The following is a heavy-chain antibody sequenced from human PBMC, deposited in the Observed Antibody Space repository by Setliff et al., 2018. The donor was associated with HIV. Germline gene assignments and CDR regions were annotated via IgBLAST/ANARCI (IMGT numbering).Heavy chain of an antibody. J-gene: IGHJ5*02. Sequence: SETLSLTCTVSGGSISNSRYYWSWIRQPPGKGLEWIGSIYYSGSTYYNPSLKSRVTISVDTSRNQFSLKLSSVTAADAAVYYCASRVYYYDSSGYLREEGFDPWGQGTLVTVSS. V-gene: IGHV4-39*01. CDR2: IYYSGST. CDR3: ASRVYYYDSSGYLREEGFDP. CDR1: GGSISNSRYY. D-gene: IGHD3-22*01.